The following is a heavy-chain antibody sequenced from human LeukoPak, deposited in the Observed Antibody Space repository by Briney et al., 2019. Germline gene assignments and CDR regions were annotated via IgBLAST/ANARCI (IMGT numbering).Heavy chain of an antibody. Sequence: PSETLSLTCAVYGGSFSGYYWSWIRQPPGKGLEWIGEINHSGSTNYNPSLQSRVTISVDKSKNQFSLRLSSVTAADTAVYYCTREYQLLSFVDYWGQGTLVTVSS. CDR2: INHSGST. D-gene: IGHD2-2*01. CDR1: GGSFSGYY. V-gene: IGHV4-34*01. CDR3: TREYQLLSFVDY. J-gene: IGHJ4*02.